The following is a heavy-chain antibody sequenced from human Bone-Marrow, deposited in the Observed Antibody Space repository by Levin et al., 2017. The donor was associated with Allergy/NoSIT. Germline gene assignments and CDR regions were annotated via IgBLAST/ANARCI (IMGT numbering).Heavy chain of an antibody. Sequence: PGGSLRLSCAASGFTFSSYSMNWVRQAPGKGLEWVSSISSSSNYIYYADSVRGRFTISRDNAKNSLYLQMNSLRDEDTAVYYCARDPGGAILGYYHGMDVWGQGTTVTVSS. CDR3: ARDPGGAILGYYHGMDV. J-gene: IGHJ6*02. D-gene: IGHD3-10*01. CDR2: ISSSSNYI. V-gene: IGHV3-21*01. CDR1: GFTFSSYS.